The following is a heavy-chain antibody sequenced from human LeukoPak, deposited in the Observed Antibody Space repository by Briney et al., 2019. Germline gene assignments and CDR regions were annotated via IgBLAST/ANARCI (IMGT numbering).Heavy chain of an antibody. D-gene: IGHD1-14*01. CDR3: ARGGMAHQSFDY. CDR1: GFSFSSYW. J-gene: IGHJ4*02. Sequence: GESLRLSCAASGFSFSSYWMTWVRQAPGKGLVWVANIQQDSSNKYYIDSVKGRFTISRDNAKNSLYLQMTSLRVEDTAVYYCARGGMAHQSFDYWGQGTLVTVSS. V-gene: IGHV3-7*01. CDR2: IQQDSSNK.